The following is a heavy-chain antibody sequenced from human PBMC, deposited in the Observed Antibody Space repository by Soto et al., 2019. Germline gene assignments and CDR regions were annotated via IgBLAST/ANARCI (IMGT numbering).Heavy chain of an antibody. D-gene: IGHD3-9*01. CDR1: GYTFTGSA. V-gene: IGHV1-3*01. J-gene: IGHJ4*02. Sequence: QVQLVQSGAEVKKLGASVKVSCMASGYTFTGSAMHWVRQAPGQRLEWMGWINGGNGNTKYSERFQGRVIITRDPPASTAYMELSSLRSEDTAVYYCARESMTYIDQSWLDFLGQGTLVTVSS. CDR3: ARESMTYIDQSWLDF. CDR2: INGGNGNT.